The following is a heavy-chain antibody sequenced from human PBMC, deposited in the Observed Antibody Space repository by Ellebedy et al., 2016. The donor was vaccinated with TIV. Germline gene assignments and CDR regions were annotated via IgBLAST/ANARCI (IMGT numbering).Heavy chain of an antibody. CDR3: ARAIGSGDGT. CDR2: IKEDGSTI. V-gene: IGHV3-7*01. J-gene: IGHJ5*02. Sequence: GGSLRLSXVASGFTFSNYWMHWVRQAPGKGLDWVANIKEDGSTIYYVDSVKGRFTISRDNAKNPLYLQMNSLRTEDTAVYYCARAIGSGDGTWGQGALVTVSS. D-gene: IGHD2-15*01. CDR1: GFTFSNYW.